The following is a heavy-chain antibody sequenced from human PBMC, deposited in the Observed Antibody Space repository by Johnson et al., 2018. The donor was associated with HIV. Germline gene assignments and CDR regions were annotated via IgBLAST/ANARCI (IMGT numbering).Heavy chain of an antibody. J-gene: IGHJ3*02. V-gene: IGHV3-30*03. D-gene: IGHD1-26*01. Sequence: QVQLVESGGGVVQPGRSLRLSCAASGFTFSSYGMHWVRQAPGKGLEWVAVISYDGTNKYYAESVKGRFTISRDNSKNTLYLQMNSLRPEDAAVYYCARGRGELLGGAFDIWGQGTMVTVSS. CDR1: GFTFSSYG. CDR2: ISYDGTNK. CDR3: ARGRGELLGGAFDI.